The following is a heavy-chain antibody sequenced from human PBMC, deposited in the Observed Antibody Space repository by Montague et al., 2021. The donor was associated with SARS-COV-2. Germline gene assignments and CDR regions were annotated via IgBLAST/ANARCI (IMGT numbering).Heavy chain of an antibody. D-gene: IGHD3-22*01. CDR2: IYYSGST. Sequence: SETLPLTCTVSGGSISSYYWSWIRQPPGKGLEWIAYIYYSGSTNYNPSLKSRVTISVDTSKNQFSLKLTSVTAADTAVYYCARGRDGYYHRSALFDYWGQGTLVTVSS. J-gene: IGHJ4*02. V-gene: IGHV4-59*01. CDR3: ARGRDGYYHRSALFDY. CDR1: GGSISSYY.